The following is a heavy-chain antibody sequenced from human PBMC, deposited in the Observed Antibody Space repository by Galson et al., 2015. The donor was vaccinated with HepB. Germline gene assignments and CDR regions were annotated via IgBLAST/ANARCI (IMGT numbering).Heavy chain of an antibody. CDR3: AREVAAAAPVSY. CDR2: ISSSSSYI. V-gene: IGHV3-21*01. D-gene: IGHD6-13*01. CDR1: GFTFSSYS. Sequence: SLRLSCAASGFTFSSYSMNWVRQAPGKGLEWVSSISSSSSYIYYADSVKGRFTISRDNAKNSLYLQMNSLRAEDTAVYYCAREVAAAAPVSYWGQGTLVTVSS. J-gene: IGHJ4*02.